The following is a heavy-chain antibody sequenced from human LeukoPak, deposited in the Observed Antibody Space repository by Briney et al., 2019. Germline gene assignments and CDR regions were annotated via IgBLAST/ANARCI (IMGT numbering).Heavy chain of an antibody. J-gene: IGHJ1*01. Sequence: ASVKVSCKASGFTFTSSAMQWVRQARGQRLEWIGWIVVGSGNTNYAQKFQERVTITRDMSTSTAYMELSSLRSEDTAVYYCARVYWELLPMGYFQHWGQGTLVTVSS. V-gene: IGHV1-58*02. CDR2: IVVGSGNT. CDR3: ARVYWELLPMGYFQH. D-gene: IGHD1-26*01. CDR1: GFTFTSSA.